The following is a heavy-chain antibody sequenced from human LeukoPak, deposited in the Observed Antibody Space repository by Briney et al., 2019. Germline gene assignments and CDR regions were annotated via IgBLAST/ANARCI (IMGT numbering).Heavy chain of an antibody. CDR1: GGSISGPNYY. V-gene: IGHV4-31*03. CDR2: IYYSGST. D-gene: IGHD3-10*01. Sequence: SQTLSLTCTVSGGSISGPNYYWSWIRQHPGKGLEWIGYIYYSGSTYYNPSLKSRVTISVDTSKNQFSLKLSSVTAADTAVYYCARADFPITMVRGAFDYWGQGTLVTVSS. CDR3: ARADFPITMVRGAFDY. J-gene: IGHJ4*02.